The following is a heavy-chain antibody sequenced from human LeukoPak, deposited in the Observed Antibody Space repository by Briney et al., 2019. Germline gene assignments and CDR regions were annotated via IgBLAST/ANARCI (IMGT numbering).Heavy chain of an antibody. CDR2: ISSDGNVK. J-gene: IGHJ4*02. D-gene: IGHD5-12*01. CDR1: GVTFSSYG. V-gene: IGHV3-30*03. Sequence: GGSLRLSCAASGVTFSSYGMHWVRQGPGKGLEWVALISSDGNVKLYGDSVKGRFTISSDDSKSTLYLQMNSLRAEDTAVYYCTTKVIRGNSGDDYDDWGQGTLVTASS. CDR3: TTKVIRGNSGDDYDD.